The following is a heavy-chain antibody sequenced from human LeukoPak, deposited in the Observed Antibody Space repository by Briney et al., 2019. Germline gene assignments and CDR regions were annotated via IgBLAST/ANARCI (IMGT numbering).Heavy chain of an antibody. Sequence: SETLSLTCTVSGGSISSSSYYWGWIRQPPGKGLEWIGCIYYSGSTYYNPSLKSRVTISVDTSKNQFSLKLSSVTAADTAVYYCARVGVASFDYWGQGTLVTVSS. V-gene: IGHV4-39*01. CDR3: ARVGVASFDY. J-gene: IGHJ4*02. D-gene: IGHD3-3*01. CDR2: IYYSGST. CDR1: GGSISSSSYY.